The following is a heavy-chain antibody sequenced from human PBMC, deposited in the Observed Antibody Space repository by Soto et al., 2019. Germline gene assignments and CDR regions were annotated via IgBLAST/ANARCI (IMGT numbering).Heavy chain of an antibody. J-gene: IGHJ6*02. V-gene: IGHV4-34*01. Sequence: RSLTCGVYGGSIRGYYWSWIRQSPGKGLEWIGDINDNGGTNYNPSLKSRVTTSLDTSKKQVSLMVSSVTAADTAVYYCARGRYSYETIYYKFYYSALDVWGQGTTVTVSS. CDR2: INDNGGT. CDR3: ARGRYSYETIYYKFYYSALDV. CDR1: GGSIRGYY. D-gene: IGHD3-10*01.